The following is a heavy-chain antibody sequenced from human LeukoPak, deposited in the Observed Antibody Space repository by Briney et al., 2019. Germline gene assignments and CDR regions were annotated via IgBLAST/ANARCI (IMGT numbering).Heavy chain of an antibody. CDR3: HWGYAYALENVDY. D-gene: IGHD3-16*01. Sequence: GGSLRLSCAASGLVFANYAMSWVRLSPGKGLEWIAAITRSGDAAHYADSVKGRFTISRDNAKNTVYLQMTGLTVHDPGVYYCHWGYAYALENVDYWGQGTLVTVSS. J-gene: IGHJ4*02. V-gene: IGHV3-23*01. CDR1: GLVFANYA. CDR2: ITRSGDAA.